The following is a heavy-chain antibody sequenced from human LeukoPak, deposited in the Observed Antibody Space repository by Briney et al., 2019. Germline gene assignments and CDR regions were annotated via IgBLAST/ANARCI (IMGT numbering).Heavy chain of an antibody. D-gene: IGHD5-12*01. CDR2: INPSGGST. J-gene: IGHJ5*02. V-gene: IGHV1-46*01. CDR3: ARGGHMVATWKWFDP. CDR1: GYTFTSYY. Sequence: GASVKVSCKASGYTFTSYYMHWVRQAPGQGLEWMGIINPSGGSTSYAQKFQGRVTMTRYTSTSTVYMELSSLRSEDTAVYYCARGGHMVATWKWFDPWGQGTLVTVSS.